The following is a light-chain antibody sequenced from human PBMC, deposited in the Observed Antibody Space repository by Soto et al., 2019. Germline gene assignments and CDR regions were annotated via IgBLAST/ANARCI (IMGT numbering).Light chain of an antibody. Sequence: QSVLTQSPSASASLGASVKLTCTLSSGHSNYAIAWHQQQPGKGPRFLMRLNNEGTHIKGDGIPNRFSGSSSGAERYLTISSLQSEDEADYYCHTWGTGIWVFGGGTKVTVL. CDR2: LNNEGTH. CDR1: SGHSNYA. J-gene: IGLJ3*02. V-gene: IGLV4-69*01. CDR3: HTWGTGIWV.